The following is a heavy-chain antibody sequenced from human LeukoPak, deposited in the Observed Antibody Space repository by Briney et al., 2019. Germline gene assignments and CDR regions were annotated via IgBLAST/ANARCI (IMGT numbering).Heavy chain of an antibody. Sequence: PGGSLRLSCAASGFTVSGNYMSWVRQAPGMGLEWVSVIYSGGDTYYTDSVKGRFTISRDNSKNTLYLQMNSLRAEDTAVYYCARGAAGGSGGIDYWGQGTLVTVSS. V-gene: IGHV3-53*01. CDR1: GFTVSGNY. CDR2: IYSGGDT. CDR3: ARGAAGGSGGIDY. D-gene: IGHD6-13*01. J-gene: IGHJ4*02.